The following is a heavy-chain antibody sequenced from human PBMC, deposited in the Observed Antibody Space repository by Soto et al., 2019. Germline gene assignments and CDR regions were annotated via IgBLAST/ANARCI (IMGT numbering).Heavy chain of an antibody. D-gene: IGHD6-13*01. CDR3: ARGKYIAAAVSSNDGMDV. J-gene: IGHJ6*02. Sequence: ASVKVSCKASGYTFTSYYMHWVRQAPGQGLEWMGIINPSGGSTSYAQKFQGRVTMTRDTSTSTVYMELSSLRSEDTAVYYCARGKYIAAAVSSNDGMDVWGQWTTVTVSS. CDR2: INPSGGST. V-gene: IGHV1-46*01. CDR1: GYTFTSYY.